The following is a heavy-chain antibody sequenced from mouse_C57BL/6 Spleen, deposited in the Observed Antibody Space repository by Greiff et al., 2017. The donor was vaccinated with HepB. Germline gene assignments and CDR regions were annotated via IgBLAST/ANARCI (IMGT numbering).Heavy chain of an antibody. CDR2: IDPEDGDT. J-gene: IGHJ3*01. D-gene: IGHD2-4*01. CDR1: GFNIKDYY. CDR3: TTWSTMITTEAY. Sequence: VQLQQSGAELVRPGASVKLSCTASGFNIKDYYMHWVKQRPEQGLEWIGRIDPEDGDTEYAPKFQGKATMTADTSSNTAYLQLSSLTSEDTAVYYCTTWSTMITTEAYWGQGTLVTVSA. V-gene: IGHV14-1*01.